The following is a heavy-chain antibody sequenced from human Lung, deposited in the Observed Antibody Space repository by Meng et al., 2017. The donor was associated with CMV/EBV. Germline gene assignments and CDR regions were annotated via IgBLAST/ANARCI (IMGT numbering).Heavy chain of an antibody. CDR3: AKDHMLSYFDY. CDR2: IYSGDSST. D-gene: IGHD2-8*01. V-gene: IGHV3-23*03. CDR1: GFTLSNYA. Sequence: GGSXRLXXAASGFTLSNYAMSWVRQAPGKGLEWVSVIYSGDSSTHYADSVKGRFTISRDNSKNTLYLQMNSLRAEDTAVYYCAKDHMLSYFDYWGQGTLVXVSS. J-gene: IGHJ4*02.